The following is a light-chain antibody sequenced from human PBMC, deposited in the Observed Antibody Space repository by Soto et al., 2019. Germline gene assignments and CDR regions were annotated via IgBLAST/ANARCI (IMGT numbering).Light chain of an antibody. CDR2: EVS. J-gene: IGLJ1*01. Sequence: QSALTHPASVSGSPGQSITISCTGTSSDVGGYNYVSWYQQHPGKAPKLVIYEVSDRPSGISDRFSGSKSGNTASLTISGLQAADEADYYCNSYTSIRTYVFGTGTKVTVL. V-gene: IGLV2-14*01. CDR1: SSDVGGYNY. CDR3: NSYTSIRTYV.